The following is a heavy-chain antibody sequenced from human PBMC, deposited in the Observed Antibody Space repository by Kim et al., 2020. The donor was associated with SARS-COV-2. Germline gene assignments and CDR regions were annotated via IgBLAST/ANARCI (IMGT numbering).Heavy chain of an antibody. Sequence: SETLSLTCTVSGGSVSSGSYYWSWIRQPPGKGLEWIGYIYYSGSTNYNPSLKSRVTISVDTSKNQFSLKLSSVTAADTAVYYCASSSGSSWYWIDYWGQGTLVTVSS. V-gene: IGHV4-61*01. CDR1: GGSVSSGSYY. CDR2: IYYSGST. J-gene: IGHJ4*02. CDR3: ASSSGSSWYWIDY. D-gene: IGHD6-13*01.